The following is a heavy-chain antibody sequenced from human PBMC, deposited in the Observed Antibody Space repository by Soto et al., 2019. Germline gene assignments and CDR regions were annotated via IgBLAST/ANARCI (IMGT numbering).Heavy chain of an antibody. CDR3: ARDIVSIVVATPPVGYFDY. D-gene: IGHD2-15*01. CDR1: GYTFTSYD. V-gene: IGHV1-3*01. CDR2: INAGNGNT. Sequence: ASVKVSCKASGYTFTSYDINWVRQATGQGLEWMGWINAGNGNTKYSQKFQGRVTITRDTSASTAYIELSSLRSEDTAVYYCARDIVSIVVATPPVGYFDYWGQGTLVTVSS. J-gene: IGHJ4*02.